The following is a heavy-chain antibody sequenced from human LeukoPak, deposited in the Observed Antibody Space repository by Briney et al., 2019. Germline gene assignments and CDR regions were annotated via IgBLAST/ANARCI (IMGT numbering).Heavy chain of an antibody. CDR2: INPNSGGT. D-gene: IGHD6-13*01. CDR3: ARGYSSSWYPGRDYYYYMDV. J-gene: IGHJ6*03. CDR1: GYTFTGYY. V-gene: IGHV1-2*02. Sequence: ASVKVSCKASGYTFTGYYMHWVRQAPGQGLEWMGWINPNSGGTNYAQKLQGRVTMTTDTSTSTAYMELRSLRSDDTAVYYCARGYSSSWYPGRDYYYYMDVWGKGTTVTISS.